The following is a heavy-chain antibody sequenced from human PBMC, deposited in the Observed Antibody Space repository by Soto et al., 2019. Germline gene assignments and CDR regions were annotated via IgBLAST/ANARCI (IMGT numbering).Heavy chain of an antibody. D-gene: IGHD1-26*01. V-gene: IGHV1-58*01. CDR1: GFTFTSSA. J-gene: IGHJ4*02. CDR2: IVVGSGNT. Sequence: ASVKVSCTASGFTFTSSAVQWVRQARGQRLEWIGWIVVGSGNTNYAQKFQERVTITRDMSTSTAYMELSSLRSEDTAVYYCAAAPLQWGWELLDGPPRYWGQGTLVTVSS. CDR3: AAAPLQWGWELLDGPPRY.